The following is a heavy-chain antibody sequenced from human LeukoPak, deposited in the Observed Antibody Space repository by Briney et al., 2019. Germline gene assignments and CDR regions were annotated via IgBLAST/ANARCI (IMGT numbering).Heavy chain of an antibody. Sequence: SETLSLTCTVSGGSLTRYHWGWIRQPPGKGLEWIGYINYSGSTNYSPSLESRVTISLDTSKNQFSLQLTSVTAADTAMYYCAKGVGSGSYYNSYWGQGTLVTVSS. V-gene: IGHV4-59*12. J-gene: IGHJ4*02. CDR2: INYSGST. CDR3: AKGVGSGSYYNSY. CDR1: GGSLTRYH. D-gene: IGHD3-10*01.